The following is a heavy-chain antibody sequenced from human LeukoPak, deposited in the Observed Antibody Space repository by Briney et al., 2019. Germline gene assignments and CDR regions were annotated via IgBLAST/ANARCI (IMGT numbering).Heavy chain of an antibody. J-gene: IGHJ4*02. D-gene: IGHD3-22*01. Sequence: PGGSLRLSCAASGFTFSSYGMHWVRQAPGKGLGWVAFIRYDGSNKYYADSVKGRFTISRDNSKNTLYLQMNSLRAEDTAVYYCAKGFYDRSGYPIDYWGQGTLVTVSS. CDR1: GFTFSSYG. CDR2: IRYDGSNK. V-gene: IGHV3-30*02. CDR3: AKGFYDRSGYPIDY.